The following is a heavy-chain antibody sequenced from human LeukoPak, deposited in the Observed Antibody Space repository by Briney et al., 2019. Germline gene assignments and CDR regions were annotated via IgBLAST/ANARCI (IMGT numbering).Heavy chain of an antibody. D-gene: IGHD3-9*01. V-gene: IGHV3-23*01. CDR2: ISNNGGYT. Sequence: QAGGSLRLSCAASGFTFSSSAMSWVRQAPGKGLEWVSAISNNGGYTYYADSVQGRFTISRDNSKSTLCLQMNSLRAEDTAVYYCAKEFYDILTGYTFDYWGQGTLVTVSS. CDR1: GFTFSSSA. CDR3: AKEFYDILTGYTFDY. J-gene: IGHJ4*02.